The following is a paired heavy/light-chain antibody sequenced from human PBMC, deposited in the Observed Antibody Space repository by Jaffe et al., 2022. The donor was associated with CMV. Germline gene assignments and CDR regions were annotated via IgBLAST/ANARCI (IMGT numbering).Heavy chain of an antibody. V-gene: IGHV4-59*01. CDR2: IHHNGAT. CDR3: AKYETNKIGFHI. Sequence: QVQLQESGPGLVKPSETLSLTCSVSGGSIIAYYWSWIRQTPGKGLEWIGYIHHNGATNYNPSLRGRLTMSLDTSNNQFSLRLSSVTAADTAVYYCAKYETNKIGFHIWGQGTLVTVSS. D-gene: IGHD1-7*01. J-gene: IGHJ3*02. CDR1: GGSIIAYY.
Light chain of an antibody. V-gene: IGLV1-47*01. CDR2: RDN. CDR1: NSNIGSND. CDR3: AVWDNNMSGPV. Sequence: QSVLTQTPSAVGPPGQRVTISCAGSNSNIGSNDVHWYQQFPGSTPKLLIYRDNQRPSGVPDRFSGSKSGTSASLAISGLRSEDEADYYCAVWDNNMSGPVFGGGTKLTVL. J-gene: IGLJ2*01.